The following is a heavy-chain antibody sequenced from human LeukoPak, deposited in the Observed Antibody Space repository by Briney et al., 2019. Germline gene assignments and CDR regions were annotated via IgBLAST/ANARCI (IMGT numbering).Heavy chain of an antibody. CDR3: ARRAGAYSQPYDY. J-gene: IGHJ4*02. CDR2: IYSDNT. D-gene: IGHD4/OR15-4a*01. V-gene: IGHV3-53*01. Sequence: QPGGSLRLSCSVSGFTVSSTSMSWVRPAPGKGREWGSFIYSDNTHSSHPLKGRFTISRDNSNNTLYLQMNSLRAEDTAVYYCARRAGAYSQPYDYWGQGTLVTVSS. CDR1: GFTVSSTS.